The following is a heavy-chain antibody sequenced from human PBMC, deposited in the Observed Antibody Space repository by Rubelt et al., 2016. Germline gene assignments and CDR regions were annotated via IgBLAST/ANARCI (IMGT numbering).Heavy chain of an antibody. V-gene: IGHV3-30*03. CDR3: ARDRVTGTNYHYYYMGV. CDR1: GFTFSSYG. J-gene: IGHJ6*03. Sequence: GRSLRLSCAASGFTFSSYGMHWVRQAPGKGLEWVAVISYDGSNKYYADSVKGRFTISRDNSKNTLYLQMNSLRAEDTAVYYCARDRVTGTNYHYYYMGVWGKGTTVTVSS. CDR2: ISYDGSNK. D-gene: IGHD1-20*01.